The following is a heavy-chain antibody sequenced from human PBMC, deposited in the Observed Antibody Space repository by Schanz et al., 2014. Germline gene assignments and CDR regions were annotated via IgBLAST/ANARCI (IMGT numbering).Heavy chain of an antibody. D-gene: IGHD3-10*01. Sequence: VQLVESGGGVVQPGRSLRLSCAASGFTFSTHAMHWVRQDPGKGLVWVARINSVGSNTDYADSVRGRFTISRDNAENTLYLQMNSLRAEDTAVYYCAKGRFGELSAFDIWGQGTMVTVSS. J-gene: IGHJ3*02. CDR3: AKGRFGELSAFDI. CDR2: INSVGSNT. CDR1: GFTFSTHA. V-gene: IGHV3-74*02.